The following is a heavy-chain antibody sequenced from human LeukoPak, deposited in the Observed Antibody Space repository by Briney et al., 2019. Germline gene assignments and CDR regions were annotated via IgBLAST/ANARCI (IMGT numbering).Heavy chain of an antibody. CDR3: AKIPYGDYVLDYYYYMDV. CDR1: GFTFSNYA. D-gene: IGHD4-17*01. CDR2: ISGSGGDT. V-gene: IGHV3-23*01. Sequence: GGSLRLSCAASGFTFSNYAMSWVRQAPGKGLEWVSAISGSGGDTFHADSVKGRFTVSRDNSKNTLYLQMNSLRAEDTAVYYCAKIPYGDYVLDYYYYMDVWGKGTTVTISS. J-gene: IGHJ6*03.